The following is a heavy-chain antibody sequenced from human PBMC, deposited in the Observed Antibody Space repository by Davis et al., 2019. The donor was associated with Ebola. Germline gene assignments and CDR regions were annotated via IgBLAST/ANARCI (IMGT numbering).Heavy chain of an antibody. J-gene: IGHJ3*02. CDR2: VHGGNGNT. D-gene: IGHD5-18*01. CDR1: GFILTNYA. V-gene: IGHV1-3*01. Sequence: AASVKVSCKASGFILTNYAIHWVRQAPGQRLEWMGWVHGGNGNTKYSQRFQGRVTITTDTSASTVYLDLTSLRSEDTAVYYCARGVQLWADAFDIWGQGTMVTVSS. CDR3: ARGVQLWADAFDI.